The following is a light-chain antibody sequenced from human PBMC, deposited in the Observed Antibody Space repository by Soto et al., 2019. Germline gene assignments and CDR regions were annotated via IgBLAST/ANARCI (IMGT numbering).Light chain of an antibody. CDR1: QSISNW. Sequence: DIQITQSPSTLSASVGARVTVTGVASQSISNWLAWYQKKTGKAPKVLIHTASSLEGGVPSRFSGSGSGTEFTLTISGLQPDDSATYYCQQYNSYSRTFGQGTKVDIK. CDR3: QQYNSYSRT. V-gene: IGKV1-5*03. CDR2: TAS. J-gene: IGKJ1*01.